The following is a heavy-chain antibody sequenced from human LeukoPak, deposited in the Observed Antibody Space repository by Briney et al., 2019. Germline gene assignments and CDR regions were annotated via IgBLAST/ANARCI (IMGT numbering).Heavy chain of an antibody. D-gene: IGHD6-19*01. J-gene: IGHJ6*02. CDR1: GYNFTNYW. Sequence: HGESLKISCKGSGYNFTNYWIAWVRQMPGKGLEWMGIVYPGDSDTKYNPSFEGQVTLSADKSINTAYVQWGSLRASDSGMYYCARIAVPGTGGRNYGMDVWGQGTTVTVSS. CDR2: VYPGDSDT. CDR3: ARIAVPGTGGRNYGMDV. V-gene: IGHV5-51*01.